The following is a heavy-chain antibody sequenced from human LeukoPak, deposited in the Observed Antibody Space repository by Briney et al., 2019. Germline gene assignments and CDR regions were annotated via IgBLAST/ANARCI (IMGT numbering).Heavy chain of an antibody. CDR1: GGSISSGGYY. D-gene: IGHD6-13*01. J-gene: IGHJ4*02. CDR3: ARENSVAEAGYFDY. Sequence: PSETLSLTCTVSGGSISSGGYYWNWIRQHPGEGLEWIGYIYYSGNSHYNPSLKGRVSISLDTSKNQFSLKLNSVTAADTAVYYCARENSVAEAGYFDYWGQGTLVTVSS. CDR2: IYYSGNS. V-gene: IGHV4-31*03.